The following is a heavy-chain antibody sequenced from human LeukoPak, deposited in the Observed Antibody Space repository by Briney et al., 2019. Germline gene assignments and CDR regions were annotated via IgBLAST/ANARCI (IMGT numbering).Heavy chain of an antibody. V-gene: IGHV4-61*01. Sequence: SETLSLTCTVSGGSISSSSYYWSWIRQPPGKGLEWIGYIYYTGSTNYNPSLKSRVTISVDTSKNQFSLKLSSVTAADTAVYYCARDPLVGATNYGMDVWGQGTTVTVSS. D-gene: IGHD1-26*01. CDR3: ARDPLVGATNYGMDV. CDR2: IYYTGST. J-gene: IGHJ6*02. CDR1: GGSISSSSYY.